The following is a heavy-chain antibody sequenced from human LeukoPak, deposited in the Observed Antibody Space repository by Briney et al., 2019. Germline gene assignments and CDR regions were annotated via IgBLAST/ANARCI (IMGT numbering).Heavy chain of an antibody. Sequence: GGSLRLSCAASGFTFSSYGMHWVRQAPGKGLEWVAVIWYDGSNKYYADSVKGRFTISRDNSKNTLYLQMNSLRAEDTAVYYCARAGYYYDSSGFDYWGQGTLVTVSS. CDR3: ARAGYYYDSSGFDY. CDR1: GFTFSSYG. V-gene: IGHV3-33*01. CDR2: IWYDGSNK. J-gene: IGHJ4*02. D-gene: IGHD3-22*01.